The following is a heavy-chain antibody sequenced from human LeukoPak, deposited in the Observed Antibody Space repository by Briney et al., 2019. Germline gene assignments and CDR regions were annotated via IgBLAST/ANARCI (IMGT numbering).Heavy chain of an antibody. V-gene: IGHV4-34*01. CDR2: INHSGST. J-gene: IGHJ4*02. CDR3: ARDVLRYFDY. Sequence: SETLSLTCAVYGGSFSGYYWSWIRQPPGKGLEWIGEINHSGSTNYNPSLKSRVTISVDTSKNQFSLKLSSVTAADTAVYYCARDVLRYFDYWGQGTLVTVSS. D-gene: IGHD3-9*01. CDR1: GGSFSGYY.